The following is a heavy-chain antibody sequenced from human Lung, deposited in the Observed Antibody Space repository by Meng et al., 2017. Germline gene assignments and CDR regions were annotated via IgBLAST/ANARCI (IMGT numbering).Heavy chain of an antibody. CDR1: GWSFNDYY. Sequence: VQGRGGGEGGWKALATLSLTGFFSGWSFNDYYCGWIRQPPGKGLGWMGESNHSASTNYPPSLESRATRSVVTSQNNHSLTLSSVTAADSDVYYCVRGPTTKDHDFDYWGQGTLVTVSS. V-gene: IGHV4-34*02. D-gene: IGHD4-11*01. CDR2: SNHSAST. CDR3: VRGPTTKDHDFDY. J-gene: IGHJ4*02.